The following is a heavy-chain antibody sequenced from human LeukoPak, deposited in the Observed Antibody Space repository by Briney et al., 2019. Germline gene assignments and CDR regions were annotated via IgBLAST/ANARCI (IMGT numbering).Heavy chain of an antibody. Sequence: GGSLRLSCAASGFTFSSYAMSWVRQAPGKGLEWVSAISGSGGSTYYADSVKGRFTISRDNSKNTLYLQMNSLRAEDTAVYYCARDRNYYDSSGFFDYWGQGTLVTVSS. J-gene: IGHJ4*02. D-gene: IGHD3-22*01. CDR1: GFTFSSYA. CDR3: ARDRNYYDSSGFFDY. CDR2: ISGSGGST. V-gene: IGHV3-23*01.